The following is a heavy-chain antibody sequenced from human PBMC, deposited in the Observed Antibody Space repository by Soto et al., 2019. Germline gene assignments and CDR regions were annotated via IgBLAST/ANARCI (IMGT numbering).Heavy chain of an antibody. CDR2: ISAYNGNA. CDR3: ARSYYYDTSGYTPYGMDV. V-gene: IGHV1-18*01. CDR1: GYTFTSGG. J-gene: IGHJ6*02. D-gene: IGHD3-22*01. Sequence: ASVKVSFKASGYTFTSGGISWVRQAPGQGLEWMGWISAYNGNAIYAQKFQGRVSMTTDTSTSTAYMELRSLRSDDTAVYYCARSYYYDTSGYTPYGMDVWGQGTTVTVSS.